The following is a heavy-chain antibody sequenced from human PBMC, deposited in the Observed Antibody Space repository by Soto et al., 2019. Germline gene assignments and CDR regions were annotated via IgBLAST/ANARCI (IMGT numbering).Heavy chain of an antibody. CDR1: GGSIGTYF. D-gene: IGHD3-16*01. Sequence: QVQLQVSGPGLVKPSETLSLTCTVSGGSIGTYFWSWIRQSPGKGLEWIGYISYSGSTNYNPSLESRVTMSVDTSKNQFSLNLISVTAADTAVYYCAGGPYFYGMDVWGQGTTVTVSS. J-gene: IGHJ6*02. CDR3: AGGPYFYGMDV. CDR2: ISYSGST. V-gene: IGHV4-59*01.